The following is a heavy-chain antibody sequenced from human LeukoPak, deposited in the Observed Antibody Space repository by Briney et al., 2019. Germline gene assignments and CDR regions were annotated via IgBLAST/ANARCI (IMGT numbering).Heavy chain of an antibody. D-gene: IGHD5-12*01. V-gene: IGHV3-7*03. J-gene: IGHJ6*02. CDR2: IKQDGSET. CDR3: SKGGGYVRMDV. CDR1: GFIFSDYW. Sequence: GGSLRLSCAASGFIFSDYWLSWVRQAPGKGLEWVANIKQDGSETHYVDSVKGRFTISRDNARNSLFLQMNSLRADDTAVYYCSKGGGYVRMDVWGQGTTVTVSS.